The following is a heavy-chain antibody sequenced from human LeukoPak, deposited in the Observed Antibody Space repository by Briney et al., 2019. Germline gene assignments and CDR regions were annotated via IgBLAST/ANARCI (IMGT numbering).Heavy chain of an antibody. CDR1: GYTFTSYG. D-gene: IGHD6-6*01. J-gene: IGHJ3*02. CDR2: ISAYNGNT. V-gene: IGHV1-18*01. CDR3: ASAPVYSSSRGAFDI. Sequence: ASVKVSCKASGYTFTSYGISWVRQAPGQGLEWMGWISAYNGNTNYAQKLQGRVTMTTDTSTSTAYMELRSLRSDDTAVYYCASAPVYSSSRGAFDIWGQGTMVTVSS.